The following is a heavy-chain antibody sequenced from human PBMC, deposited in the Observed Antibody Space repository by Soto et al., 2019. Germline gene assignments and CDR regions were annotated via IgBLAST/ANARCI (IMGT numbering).Heavy chain of an antibody. CDR3: ARARGNPFENWFDP. CDR1: GGSISSRGYY. V-gene: IGHV4-39*07. Sequence: PSETLSLTCTVSGGSISSRGYYWGWIRQPPGKGLEWIGTIYYSGSTYYNPSLKSRVTISVDTFKNQISLKLSSVTAADTAVSYCARARGNPFENWFDPWGQGTLVTVSS. CDR2: IYYSGST. J-gene: IGHJ5*02.